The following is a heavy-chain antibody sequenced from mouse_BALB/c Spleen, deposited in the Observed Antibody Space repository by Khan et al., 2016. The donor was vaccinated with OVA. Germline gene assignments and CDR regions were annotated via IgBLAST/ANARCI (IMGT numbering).Heavy chain of an antibody. J-gene: IGHJ3*01. CDR1: GYTFTSYW. CDR3: ANHGSSSAWLTY. Sequence: QIQLVQSGAELAKPGASVKMSCKASGYTFTSYWMHWVKQRPGQGLEWIGYINPSTGYTEYNQRFKDKATLTADKSSSTAYMHLSSLTSAESAVYYCANHGSSSAWLTYWGQGTLVTVSA. CDR2: INPSTGYT. D-gene: IGHD1-1*01. V-gene: IGHV1-7*01.